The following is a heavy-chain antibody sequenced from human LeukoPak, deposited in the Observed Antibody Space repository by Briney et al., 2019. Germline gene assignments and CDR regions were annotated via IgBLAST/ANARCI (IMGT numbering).Heavy chain of an antibody. Sequence: PSETLSLTCTVSGGSISSSTYYWGWIRQPPGKGLEWIGSIYYGGGTYYNPSLKSRVTISVDSSKNQFSLNLTSVTAADTAIYYCARDVGASDYYFDNWGQGTLVTVSS. CDR3: ARDVGASDYYFDN. CDR2: IYYGGGT. D-gene: IGHD1-26*01. CDR1: GGSISSSTYY. V-gene: IGHV4-39*07. J-gene: IGHJ4*02.